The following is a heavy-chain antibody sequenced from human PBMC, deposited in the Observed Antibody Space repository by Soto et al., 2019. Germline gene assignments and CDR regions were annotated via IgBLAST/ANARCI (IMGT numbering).Heavy chain of an antibody. Sequence: GESLKISCKGSGYSFTSYWISWVRQMPGKGLEWMGRIDPSDSYTNYSPSFQGHVTISADKSISTAYLQWSSLKASDTAKYYCARLKGSSWYVGGVDYWGQGTLVTVSS. CDR2: IDPSDSYT. CDR3: ARLKGSSWYVGGVDY. D-gene: IGHD6-13*01. J-gene: IGHJ4*02. V-gene: IGHV5-10-1*01. CDR1: GYSFTSYW.